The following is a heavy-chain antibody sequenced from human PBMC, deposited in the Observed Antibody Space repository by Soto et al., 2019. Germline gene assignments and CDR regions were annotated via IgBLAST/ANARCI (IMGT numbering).Heavy chain of an antibody. V-gene: IGHV2-5*02. D-gene: IGHD6-13*01. CDR1: VFSLSTSGVD. CDR3: ARLLRIAATFFS. J-gene: IGHJ5*02. Sequence: QITLKESGPTRVKPTQPLAQTCTLSVFSLSTSGVDVGWIRQPPGKALEWLALIYWDDDKRYSPSLKSRLTIPKDTSKIQMVLTMTNKAPGDTATYHCARLLRIAATFFSWGQGTLVTVSS. CDR2: IYWDDDK.